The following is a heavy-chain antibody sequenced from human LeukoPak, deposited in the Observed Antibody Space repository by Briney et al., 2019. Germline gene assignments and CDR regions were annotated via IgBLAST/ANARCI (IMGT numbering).Heavy chain of an antibody. CDR2: TDTSGRYV. D-gene: IGHD2-2*02. J-gene: IGHJ5*02. V-gene: IGHV3-21*01. CDR1: GFTFSNYG. CDR3: ARGFCSSTNCYKNWFDP. Sequence: GGSLRLSCAASGFTFSNYGMNWVRQAPGKGLEWVSFTDTSGRYVYYGDSVKGRFTISRDNAKNSVFLQMNSLRAEDAAVYYCARGFCSSTNCYKNWFDPWGQGTLVTVSS.